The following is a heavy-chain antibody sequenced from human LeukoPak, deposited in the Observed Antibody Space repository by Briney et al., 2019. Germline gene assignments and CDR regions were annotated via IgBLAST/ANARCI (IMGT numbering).Heavy chain of an antibody. Sequence: SETLSLTCAVYGGSFSGYYWSWIRQPPGKGLKGIGKINHSGSTNYNPSLKSRVTISVDTSKNQFSLKLSSVTAADTAVYYCARSWPPGVSRTRRTAMVTDWGQGTLVTVSS. D-gene: IGHD5-18*01. V-gene: IGHV4-34*01. CDR3: ARSWPPGVSRTRRTAMVTD. CDR2: INHSGST. J-gene: IGHJ4*02. CDR1: GGSFSGYY.